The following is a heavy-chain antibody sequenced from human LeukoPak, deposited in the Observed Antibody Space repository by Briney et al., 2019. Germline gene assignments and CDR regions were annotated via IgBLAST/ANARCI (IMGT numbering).Heavy chain of an antibody. CDR3: AKDFKCEL. J-gene: IGHJ4*02. CDR1: GFTFSTFP. CDR2: IIGSGADT. Sequence: GGSLRLSCAASGFTFSTFPMTWVRQAPGKGMEWVSVIIGSGADTYYADSVKGRFTISRDNSKNTLYLQMNSLRAEDTAVYYCAKDFKCELWGQGTLVTVPS. D-gene: IGHD4/OR15-4a*01. V-gene: IGHV3-23*01.